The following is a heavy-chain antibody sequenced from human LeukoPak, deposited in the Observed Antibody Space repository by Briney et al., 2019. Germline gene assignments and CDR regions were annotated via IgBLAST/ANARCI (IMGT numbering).Heavy chain of an antibody. D-gene: IGHD6-13*01. Sequence: PSETLSLTCSVSGDSISTYYWSWIRQPPGKGLEWIGYIYYSGNTNYNPSLKSRVTISIDTSKNQFSLKLNSGTAADTAVYYCARVGSSCFDSWGRGTLVTVSS. CDR1: GDSISTYY. CDR2: IYYSGNT. V-gene: IGHV4-59*01. J-gene: IGHJ4*02. CDR3: ARVGSSCFDS.